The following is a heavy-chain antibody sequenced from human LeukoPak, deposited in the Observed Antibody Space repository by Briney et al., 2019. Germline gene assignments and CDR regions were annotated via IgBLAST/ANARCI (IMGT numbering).Heavy chain of an antibody. CDR2: IKKDVGEK. D-gene: IGHD1-26*01. V-gene: IGHV3-7*01. CDR1: GFTFSSHW. J-gene: IGHJ4*02. CDR3: ARDWEGDY. Sequence: GGSLRLSCAASGFTFSSHWMTWIRQAPGKGLEWVASIKKDVGEKFYVDSVKGRFTISRDNAKNTLYLQMNSLRAEDTAVYYCARDWEGDYWGQGTLVTVSS.